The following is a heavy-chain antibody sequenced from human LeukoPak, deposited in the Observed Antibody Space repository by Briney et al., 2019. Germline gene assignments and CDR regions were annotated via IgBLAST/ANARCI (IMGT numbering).Heavy chain of an antibody. V-gene: IGHV4-59*01. Sequence: PSETLSLTCTVSGGSISSYYWSWIRQPPGQVLEWVRYIYYSGSTNYNPSLKSGVTISVDTSKNQFSLKLSSVTAADTAVYYCASYRASGSYPRYYFDYWGQGTLVTVSS. CDR1: GGSISSYY. D-gene: IGHD1-26*01. CDR3: ASYRASGSYPRYYFDY. J-gene: IGHJ4*02. CDR2: IYYSGST.